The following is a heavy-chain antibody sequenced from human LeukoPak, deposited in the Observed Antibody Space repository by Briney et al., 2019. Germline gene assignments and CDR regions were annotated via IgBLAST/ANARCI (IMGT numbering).Heavy chain of an antibody. CDR2: ISWNSGSI. D-gene: IGHD5-12*01. Sequence: GRSLRLSCAASGFTFDDYAMHWVRQAPGKGLEWVSGISWNSGSIGYADSVKGRFAISRDNAKNSLYLQMNSLRAEDTALYYCAKDYSGYDAAFDYWGQGTLVTVSS. V-gene: IGHV3-9*01. CDR3: AKDYSGYDAAFDY. J-gene: IGHJ4*02. CDR1: GFTFDDYA.